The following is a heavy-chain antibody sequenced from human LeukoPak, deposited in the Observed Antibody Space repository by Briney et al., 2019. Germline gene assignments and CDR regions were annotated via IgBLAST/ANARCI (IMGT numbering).Heavy chain of an antibody. CDR3: PSAGYSHNLYYSYMDV. CDR1: GYTFTSYY. Sequence: ASVKVSCKASGYTFTSYYMHWVRQAPGQGLEWMGIINPSGGSTSYAQKFQGRVTMTRDMSTSTVYMELSSLRSEDTAVYYCPSAGYSHNLYYSYMDVWGKGTTVTVSS. V-gene: IGHV1-46*01. D-gene: IGHD5-18*01. CDR2: INPSGGST. J-gene: IGHJ6*03.